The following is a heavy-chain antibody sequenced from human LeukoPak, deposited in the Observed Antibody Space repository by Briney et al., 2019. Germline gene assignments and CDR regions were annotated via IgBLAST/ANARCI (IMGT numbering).Heavy chain of an antibody. Sequence: QTGGSLRLSCEASGFTFSDYAMHWVRQAPGQALEHVSFIGGNGRNTYYANSVEARFTASRDNSQNTLYLQMGSLRGGDTSTYYCARERYAAGDEPFDFWGRGTMVTVSS. D-gene: IGHD2-21*02. V-gene: IGHV3-64*01. CDR2: IGGNGRNT. CDR3: ARERYAAGDEPFDF. J-gene: IGHJ3*01. CDR1: GFTFSDYA.